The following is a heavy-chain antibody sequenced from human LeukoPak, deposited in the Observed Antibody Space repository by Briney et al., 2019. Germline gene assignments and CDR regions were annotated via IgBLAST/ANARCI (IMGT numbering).Heavy chain of an antibody. CDR2: IYYSGST. J-gene: IGHJ5*02. V-gene: IGHV4-39*01. D-gene: IGHD1-26*01. CDR1: GGSISSSGYY. Sequence: SETLSLTCTVSGGSISSSGYYWGWIRQPQGKGLEWIASIYYSGSTYYNPSLKSRVTISVDTSKNQLSLYLSSLTAADTAVYYCARHEYSGSYYGLSWFDPWGQGTLVTVSS. CDR3: ARHEYSGSYYGLSWFDP.